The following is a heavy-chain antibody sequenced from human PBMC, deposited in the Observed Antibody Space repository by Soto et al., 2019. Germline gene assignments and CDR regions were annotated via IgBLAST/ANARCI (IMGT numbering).Heavy chain of an antibody. D-gene: IGHD6-25*01. CDR2: VYFSGNT. CDR3: GSVRPSGYVLS. V-gene: IGHV4-59*01. J-gene: IGHJ5*02. Sequence: QVQLQESGPGLVKPSETLSLTCTVSGGSLSSYYWTWIRQSPGKGLEWIGYVYFSGNTHYTPALKSRVTISIDTSKNQFSLRLASVTAADTAFYYCGSVRPSGYVLSWGQGTLVTVSS. CDR1: GGSLSSYY.